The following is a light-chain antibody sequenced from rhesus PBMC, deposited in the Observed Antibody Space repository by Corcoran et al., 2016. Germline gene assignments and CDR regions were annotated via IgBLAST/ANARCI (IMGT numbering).Light chain of an antibody. CDR2: KAS. Sequence: DIQMTQSPASLSASVGDRVTITCQATQDISNNVAWYQQKPGQVPRVLIYKASTLQSGVPSRFSGSGSGTDFTLTISGLKPEYFATYYCQKGYGTPYSLGQGTKVEIK. V-gene: IGKV1-25*01. J-gene: IGKJ2*01. CDR1: QDISNN. CDR3: QKGYGTPYS.